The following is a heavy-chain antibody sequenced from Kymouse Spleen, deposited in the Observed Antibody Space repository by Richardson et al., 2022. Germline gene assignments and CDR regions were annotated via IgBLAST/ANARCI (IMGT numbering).Heavy chain of an antibody. CDR3: ARERTYYDFWSGHYFDY. Sequence: EVQLVQSGAEVKKPGESLKISCKGSGYSFTSYWIGWVRQMPGKGLEWMGIIYPGDSDTRYSPSFQGQVTISADKSISTAYLQWSSLKASDTAMYYCARERTYYDFWSGHYFDYWGQGTLVTVSS. CDR2: IYPGDSDT. D-gene: IGHD3-3*01. CDR1: GYSFTSYW. J-gene: IGHJ4*02. V-gene: IGHV5-51*01.